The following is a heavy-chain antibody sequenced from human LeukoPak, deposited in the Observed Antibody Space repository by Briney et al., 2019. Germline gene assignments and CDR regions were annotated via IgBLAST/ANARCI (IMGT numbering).Heavy chain of an antibody. V-gene: IGHV3-48*04. J-gene: IGHJ6*04. CDR3: AGLGITMIGGV. D-gene: IGHD3-10*02. CDR2: ISSSGSTI. Sequence: GGSLRPSCAASGFTFSSYGMSWVRQAPGKGLEWVSYISSSGSTIYYADSVKGRFTISRDNAKNSLYLQMNSLRAEDTAVYYCAGLGITMIGGVWGKGTTVTISS. CDR1: GFTFSSYG.